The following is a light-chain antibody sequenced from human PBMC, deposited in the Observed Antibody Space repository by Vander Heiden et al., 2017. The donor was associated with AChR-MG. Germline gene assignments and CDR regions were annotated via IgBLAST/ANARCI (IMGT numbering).Light chain of an antibody. V-gene: IGLV2-23*02. Sequence: QPALTPPASASASPGQSTTISCTGTSSDVGTYDLVSWYQHHPGKPPKIMIYEVSKRPSGVSNRFSASKSGNTASLTISGLQAEDEADYYCCAYADSGTVLFGGGTKLTVL. CDR3: CAYADSGTVL. CDR1: SSDVGTYDL. CDR2: EVS. J-gene: IGLJ2*01.